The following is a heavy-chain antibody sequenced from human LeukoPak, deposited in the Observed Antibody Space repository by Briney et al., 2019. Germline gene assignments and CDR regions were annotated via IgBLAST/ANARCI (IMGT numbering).Heavy chain of an antibody. CDR3: VRGSPGYSSSWHAY. D-gene: IGHD6-13*01. J-gene: IGHJ4*02. CDR1: GFNFASNW. V-gene: IGHV3-74*01. Sequence: GGSLSLSCAASGFNFASNWMHWVRQTPGKGLMWVSRINSGGSGTSYADSVEGRFTISRDDAKNTMYLQMNSLRAEDTAMYYCVRGSPGYSSSWHAYWGQGTLVTVSS. CDR2: INSGGSGT.